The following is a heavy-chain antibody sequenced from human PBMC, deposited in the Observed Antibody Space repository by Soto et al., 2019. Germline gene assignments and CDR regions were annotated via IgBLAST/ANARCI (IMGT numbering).Heavy chain of an antibody. CDR1: GFTVSSNY. Sequence: EVQLVESGGGLVQPGGSLRLSCAASGFTVSSNYMSWVRQAPGKGLEWVSVIYSGGSTYYADSVKGRFTISRDNSKNTLYIQMKSLRVEDMAVYYCARVSDSSFYYAALDIWGQGTMVTVSS. CDR2: IYSGGST. V-gene: IGHV3-66*01. J-gene: IGHJ3*02. D-gene: IGHD3-22*01. CDR3: ARVSDSSFYYAALDI.